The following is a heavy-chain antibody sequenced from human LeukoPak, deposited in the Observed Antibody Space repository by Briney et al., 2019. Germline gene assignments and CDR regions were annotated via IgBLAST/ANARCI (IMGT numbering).Heavy chain of an antibody. CDR2: IYYSGST. Sequence: SETLSLTCTVSGASMSSFYWSWIRQPPGKGLEWIGYIYYSGSTNYNPSLKSRVTISVDTSKNQFSLKLSSVTAADTAVYYCARESGSYYFDYWGQGTLVTVSS. D-gene: IGHD3-10*01. CDR1: GASMSSFY. CDR3: ARESGSYYFDY. J-gene: IGHJ4*02. V-gene: IGHV4-59*01.